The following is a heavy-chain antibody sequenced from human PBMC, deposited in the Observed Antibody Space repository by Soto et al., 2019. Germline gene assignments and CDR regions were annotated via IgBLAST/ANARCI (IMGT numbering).Heavy chain of an antibody. J-gene: IGHJ6*02. D-gene: IGHD2-15*01. CDR2: IYSGGST. V-gene: IGHV3-53*01. Sequence: GGSLRLTCAASGFTVSSNYMSWVRQAPGKGLEWVSVIYSGGSTYYADSVKGRFTISRDNSKNTLYLQMNSLRAEDTAVYYCARLLRECSGGSCHYYYGMDVWGQGTTVTVSS. CDR3: ARLLRECSGGSCHYYYGMDV. CDR1: GFTVSSNY.